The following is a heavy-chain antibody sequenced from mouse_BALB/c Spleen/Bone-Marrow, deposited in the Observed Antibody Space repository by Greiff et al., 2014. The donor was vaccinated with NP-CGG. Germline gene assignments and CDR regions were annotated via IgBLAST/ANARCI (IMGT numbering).Heavy chain of an antibody. CDR2: IYPGKSDT. CDR3: TTLARNYFDY. V-gene: IGHV1-5*01. Sequence: VQLQQSGTVLARPGASVEMSCKASGYTFTSYWMHWVKQRPGQGLEWIGTIYPGKSDTTYNQKFKCKAKLTAVTSTSTAYIELSSLTNEDSAVYYCTTLARNYFDYWGQGTTLTVSS. J-gene: IGHJ2*01. D-gene: IGHD3-1*01. CDR1: GYTFTSYW.